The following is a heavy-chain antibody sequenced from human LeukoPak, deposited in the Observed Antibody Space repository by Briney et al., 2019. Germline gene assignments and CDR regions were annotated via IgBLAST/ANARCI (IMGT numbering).Heavy chain of an antibody. CDR2: VYWDDDK. V-gene: IGHV2-5*02. J-gene: IGHJ6*04. CDR3: AHRWLGFAV. Sequence: SGPTLVKPTQTLTLTCSFSGFSLSTLAVGVDWTRQPPGKALEWLALVYWDDDKRYSPSLKNRLTITKDTSKNQVVFTMTNMDPLDTATYYCAHRWLGFAVWGKGTTVTVSS. CDR1: GFSLSTLAVG. D-gene: IGHD3-10*01.